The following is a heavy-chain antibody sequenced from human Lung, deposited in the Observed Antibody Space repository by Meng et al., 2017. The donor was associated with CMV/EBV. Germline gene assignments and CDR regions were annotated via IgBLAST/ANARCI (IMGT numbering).Heavy chain of an antibody. V-gene: IGHV1-46*01. D-gene: IGHD6-13*01. CDR1: GYTLTNYY. J-gene: IGHJ4*02. CDR3: ARDLGYSSSWYFQYYFDC. Sequence: ASXXVSXKASGYTLTNYYIHWVRQAPGQGLEWMGIINPSDNTTIYAQKFQGRVTMTRDTSTSTVYMELSSLRSDDTALYYCARDLGYSSSWYFQYYFDCWGQXTLVTV. CDR2: INPSDNTT.